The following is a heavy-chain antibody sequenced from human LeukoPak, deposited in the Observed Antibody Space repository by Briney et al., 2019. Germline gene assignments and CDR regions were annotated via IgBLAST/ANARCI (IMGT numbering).Heavy chain of an antibody. D-gene: IGHD3-16*01. CDR1: GYSISSGYY. CDR2: IYHSGST. CDR3: ARQLDHYDNIDYFDY. Sequence: SETLSLTCTVSGYSISSGYYWGWIRQPPGKGLEWIGSIYHSGSTYYNPSLKSRGTISVDTSKNQFSLRLTSVTAADPAVYYCARQLDHYDNIDYFDYWGQGTLVTVSS. J-gene: IGHJ4*02. V-gene: IGHV4-38-2*02.